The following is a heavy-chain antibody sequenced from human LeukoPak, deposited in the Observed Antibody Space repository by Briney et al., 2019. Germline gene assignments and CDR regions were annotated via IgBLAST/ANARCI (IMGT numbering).Heavy chain of an antibody. CDR3: ARGDYDFWSGYYPFDY. D-gene: IGHD3-3*01. V-gene: IGHV3-33*01. CDR2: IWYDGSNK. Sequence: PGRSLRLSCAASGFTFSSYGMHWVRQAPGKGLEWVAVIWYDGSNKYYADSVKGRFTISRDNSKNTLYLQMNSLRAEDTAVYYCARGDYDFWSGYYPFDYWGQGTLVTVSS. J-gene: IGHJ4*02. CDR1: GFTFSSYG.